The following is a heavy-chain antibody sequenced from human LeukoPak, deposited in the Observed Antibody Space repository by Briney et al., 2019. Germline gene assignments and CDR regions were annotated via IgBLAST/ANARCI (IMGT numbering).Heavy chain of an antibody. J-gene: IGHJ5*02. CDR1: GFTFSNYG. CDR2: ISGSGGST. V-gene: IGHV3-23*01. CDR3: ATEKSLLWFGSPGDSNWFDP. D-gene: IGHD3-10*01. Sequence: GGSLRLSCAASGFTFSNYGMNWVRQAPGKGLEWVSGISGSGGSTYSADSVKGRFIISRDNSKNMLYLQMNSLRAEDTAVYYCATEKSLLWFGSPGDSNWFDPWGQGTLVTVSS.